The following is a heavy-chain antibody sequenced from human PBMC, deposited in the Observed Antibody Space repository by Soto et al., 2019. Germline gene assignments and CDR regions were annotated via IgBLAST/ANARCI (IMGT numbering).Heavy chain of an antibody. CDR1: GFTFSNSY. CDR2: ISPDGNKK. D-gene: IGHD2-15*01. J-gene: IGHJ4*02. V-gene: IGHV3-7*01. CDR3: ATSGGGL. Sequence: EAQLVESGGDLVQPGESLTLSCAASGFTFSNSYMAWIRQAPERGLQWVAVISPDGNKKFYVDSMEGRFTISRDNAKNSLFLRMNNLKPADTAIYYCATSGGGLWGQGTLVTVSS.